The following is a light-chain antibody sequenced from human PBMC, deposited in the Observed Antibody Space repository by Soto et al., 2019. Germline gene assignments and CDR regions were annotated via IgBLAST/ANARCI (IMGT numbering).Light chain of an antibody. CDR3: QSYYSSLSGAV. CDR1: SSNIGAGYD. V-gene: IGLV1-40*01. J-gene: IGLJ1*01. Sequence: QSVLTQPPSVSGAPGQRVTISCTGSSSNIGAGYDVHWYQQLPGTAPNLLIYGNSNRTSGVPDRFSGSKSGTSASLAITGLQAEDEADYYCQSYYSSLSGAVFGTGTKLTVL. CDR2: GNS.